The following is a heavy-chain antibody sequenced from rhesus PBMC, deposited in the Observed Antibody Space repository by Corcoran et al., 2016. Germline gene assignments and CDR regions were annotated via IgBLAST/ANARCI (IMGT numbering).Heavy chain of an antibody. CDR1: GGSISGYY. CDR3: ARMRDAFDF. J-gene: IGHJ3*01. V-gene: IGHV4-165*01. Sequence: QVQLQESGPGVVKPSETLSLTCAVSGGSISGYYLWRWIRQPPGKGLGWIGYIGGSSDNTHYHPSHEIRVTISKDTSTNQFARKLSSVTAAGTAVYYCARMRDAFDFWGQGLRVTVSS. CDR2: IGGSSDNT.